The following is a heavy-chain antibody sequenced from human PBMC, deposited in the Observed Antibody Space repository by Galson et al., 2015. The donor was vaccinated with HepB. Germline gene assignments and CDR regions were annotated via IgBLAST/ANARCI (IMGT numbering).Heavy chain of an antibody. CDR2: IKSKTGGGTT. Sequence: SLRLSCAASGFTFSNAWMNWVRQAPGKGLEWVGRIKSKTGGGTTDYAAPVKGRFTISRDDSKNTLYLQMNSLKTEDTAVYYCTTALRFDAFDIWGQGTMVTVSS. J-gene: IGHJ3*02. CDR3: TTALRFDAFDI. CDR1: GFTFSNAW. V-gene: IGHV3-15*07.